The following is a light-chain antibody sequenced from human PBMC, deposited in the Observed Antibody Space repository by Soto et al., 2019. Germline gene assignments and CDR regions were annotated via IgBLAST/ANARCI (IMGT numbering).Light chain of an antibody. CDR3: QQTYTTPRT. Sequence: DTQMTQSPSYLSASVGDRISITCRASQTASNYVNWYQQKPGKAPTLLISATSTLQSGVPSRFRGSGSGTDFTVTITSLQPEDFATYYCQQTYTTPRTFGQGTKVAIK. J-gene: IGKJ1*01. CDR1: QTASNY. V-gene: IGKV1-39*01. CDR2: ATS.